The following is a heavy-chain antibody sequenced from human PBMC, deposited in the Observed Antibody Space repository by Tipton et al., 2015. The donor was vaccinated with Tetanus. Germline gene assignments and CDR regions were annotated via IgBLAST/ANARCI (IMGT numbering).Heavy chain of an antibody. J-gene: IGHJ4*02. CDR1: GFTFSSYG. Sequence: SLRLSCAASGFTFSSYGMHWVRQAPGKGLEWVAVIWYDGSNKYYADSVKGRFTISRDNSKNTLYLQMNSLRAEDTAVYYCARGSSGWYLSVNYWAQGTLVTISS. D-gene: IGHD6-19*01. V-gene: IGHV3-33*01. CDR3: ARGSSGWYLSVNY. CDR2: IWYDGSNK.